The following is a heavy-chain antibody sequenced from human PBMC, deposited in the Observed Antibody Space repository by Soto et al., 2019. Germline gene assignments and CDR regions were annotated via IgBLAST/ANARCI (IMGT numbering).Heavy chain of an antibody. Sequence: KTXGTLSLTCAVYGGSFSGYYWTWIRQPPGKGLEWIGEINHSGTINFNPSLKSRLTISLDTSKKHFSLKLSSVTDADTAAYYCARADRTLVTSYSLDVWGQGTTVTVSS. D-gene: IGHD2-21*02. CDR3: ARADRTLVTSYSLDV. V-gene: IGHV4-34*01. J-gene: IGHJ6*02. CDR2: INHSGTI. CDR1: GGSFSGYY.